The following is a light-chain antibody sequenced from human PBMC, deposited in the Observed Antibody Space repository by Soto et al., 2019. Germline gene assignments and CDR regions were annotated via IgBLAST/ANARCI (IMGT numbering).Light chain of an antibody. J-gene: IGLJ3*02. CDR2: DVN. CDR3: SSYSDNTSLGV. V-gene: IGLV2-14*01. CDR1: SSDVGAYNY. Sequence: QSVLTQPASVSGCPGQSITISCTGTSSDVGAYNYVSWYQQFPGKAPKLIIYDVNNRPSGVSNRFSGSKSGNTASLTISGLQAEDEGDYHCSSYSDNTSLGVFGGGTKLTVL.